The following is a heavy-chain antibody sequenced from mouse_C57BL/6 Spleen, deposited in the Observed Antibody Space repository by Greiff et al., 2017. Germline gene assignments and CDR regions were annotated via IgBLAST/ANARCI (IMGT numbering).Heavy chain of an antibody. CDR1: GFTFSSYA. Sequence: EVQVVESGGGLVKPGGSLKLSCAASGFTFSSYAMSWVRQTPEKRLEWVATISDGGSYTYYPDNVKGRFTISRDNAKNNLYLQMSHLKSEDTAMYYCARYGYSFAYWGQGTLVTVSA. J-gene: IGHJ3*01. CDR2: ISDGGSYT. V-gene: IGHV5-4*01. CDR3: ARYGYSFAY. D-gene: IGHD2-2*01.